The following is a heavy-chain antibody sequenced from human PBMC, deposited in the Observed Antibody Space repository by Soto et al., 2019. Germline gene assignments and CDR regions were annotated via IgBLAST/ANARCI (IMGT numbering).Heavy chain of an antibody. CDR2: MIPMFGTP. J-gene: IGHJ4*02. CDR3: ARNGVAGMDF. D-gene: IGHD3-3*01. V-gene: IGHV1-69*06. Sequence: QVQLVQSGAEVKKPGSSGKVSCKASGDIFTSYAFSWVRQAPGEGLEWMGGMIPMFGTPNYAQRFQGRLTITADKSTSTVYMELSGLRSEDTAVYYCARNGVAGMDFWGQGTLVTVSS. CDR1: GDIFTSYA.